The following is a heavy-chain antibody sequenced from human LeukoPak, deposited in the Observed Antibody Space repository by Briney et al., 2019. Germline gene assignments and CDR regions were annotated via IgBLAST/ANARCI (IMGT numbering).Heavy chain of an antibody. J-gene: IGHJ4*02. CDR2: IIPILGIA. CDR3: ARTSDGYFDY. D-gene: IGHD6-6*01. CDR1: GGTFSSYA. Sequence: SVTVSFKASGGTFSSYAISWVRQAPGQGLEWMGRIIPILGIANYAQKFQGRVTITADKSTSTAYMELSSLRSEDTAVYYCARTSDGYFDYWGQGTLVTVSS. V-gene: IGHV1-69*04.